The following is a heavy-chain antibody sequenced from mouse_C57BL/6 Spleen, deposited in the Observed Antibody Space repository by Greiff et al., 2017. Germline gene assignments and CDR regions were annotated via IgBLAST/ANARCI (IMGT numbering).Heavy chain of an antibody. V-gene: IGHV3-6*01. D-gene: IGHD3-2*02. CDR1: GYSITSGYY. CDR3: ARDSSGYWFAY. Sequence: DVKLQESGPGLGKPSQSLSLTCSVTGYSITSGYYWNWIRQFPGNKLEWMGYISYDGSNNYNPSLKNRISITRDTSKNQFFLKLNSVTTEDTATYYCARDSSGYWFAYWGQGTLVTVSA. J-gene: IGHJ3*01. CDR2: ISYDGSN.